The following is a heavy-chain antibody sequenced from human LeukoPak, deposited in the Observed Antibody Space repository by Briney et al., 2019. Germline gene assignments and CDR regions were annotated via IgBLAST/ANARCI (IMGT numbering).Heavy chain of an antibody. CDR1: GYSFTSYW. CDR2: IYPGDSDT. J-gene: IGHJ4*02. CDR3: ARGLAAANYYFDY. D-gene: IGHD6-13*01. V-gene: IGHV5-51*01. Sequence: GESLKISCKGSGYSFTSYWIGWVRQMPGKGLEWMGIIYPGDSDTRYSPSFQGQVIISADKSISTAYLQWSSLKASDTAMYYCARGLAAANYYFDYWGQGTLVTVSS.